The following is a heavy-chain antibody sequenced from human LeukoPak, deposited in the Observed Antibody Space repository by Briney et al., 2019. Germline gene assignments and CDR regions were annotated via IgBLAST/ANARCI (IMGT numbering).Heavy chain of an antibody. V-gene: IGHV3-48*01. CDR2: ISSSSSTI. CDR3: ARDLSNDILTDYRRNDAFDI. D-gene: IGHD3-9*01. Sequence: PGGSLRLSCAASGFTFSSYSMNWVRQAPGKGLEWVSYISSSSSTIYYADSVKGRFTISRDNAKNSLYLQMNSLRAEDTAVYYCARDLSNDILTDYRRNDAFDIWGQGTMVTVSS. CDR1: GFTFSSYS. J-gene: IGHJ3*02.